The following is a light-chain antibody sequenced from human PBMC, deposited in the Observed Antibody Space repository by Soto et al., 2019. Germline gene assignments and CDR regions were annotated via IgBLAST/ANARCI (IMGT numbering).Light chain of an antibody. Sequence: QSALTQPPSASGSPRQSVTIPCTGTSSDVGGYNYVSWYQQHPGKAPKLMIYEVSKRPSGVPDRFSGSKSGNTASLTVSGLQAEDEADYYCSSYAGSNNVFGTGTKVTVL. CDR1: SSDVGGYNY. V-gene: IGLV2-8*01. J-gene: IGLJ1*01. CDR3: SSYAGSNNV. CDR2: EVS.